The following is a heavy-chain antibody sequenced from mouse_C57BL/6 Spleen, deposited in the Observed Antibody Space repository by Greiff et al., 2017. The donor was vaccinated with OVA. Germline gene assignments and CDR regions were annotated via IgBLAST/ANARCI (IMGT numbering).Heavy chain of an antibody. Sequence: VQLQQSGPELVKPGASVKISCKASGYAFSSSWMNWVKQRPGKGLEWIGRIYPGDGDTNYNGKFKGKATLTADKSSSTAYMQLSSLTSEDSAVYCCAGGLLRRFAYWGQGTLVTVSA. CDR3: AGGLLRRFAY. CDR2: IYPGDGDT. D-gene: IGHD1-1*01. J-gene: IGHJ3*01. CDR1: GYAFSSSW. V-gene: IGHV1-82*01.